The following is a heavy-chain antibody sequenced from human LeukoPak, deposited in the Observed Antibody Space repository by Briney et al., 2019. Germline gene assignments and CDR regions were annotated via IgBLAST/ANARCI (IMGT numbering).Heavy chain of an antibody. J-gene: IGHJ4*02. D-gene: IGHD3-10*01. V-gene: IGHV3-7*03. Sequence: GGSLRLSCAASGFTFSSYWMSWVRQAPGKGLEWVANIKQDGSEKYYVDSVKGRFTISRDNAKNSLYLQMNSLRAEDTALYYCAKDNRYYYGSGTLSYWGQGTLVTVSS. CDR1: GFTFSSYW. CDR2: IKQDGSEK. CDR3: AKDNRYYYGSGTLSY.